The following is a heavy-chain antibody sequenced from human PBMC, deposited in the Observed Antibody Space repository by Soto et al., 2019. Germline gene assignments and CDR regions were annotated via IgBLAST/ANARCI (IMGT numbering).Heavy chain of an antibody. V-gene: IGHV3-23*01. CDR2: ISGSGGST. CDR1: GFTFSNYA. CDR3: AKDRPGIIVYDAFDI. J-gene: IGHJ3*02. D-gene: IGHD3-16*02. Sequence: EVQLLESGGGLVQPGGSLRLSCAASGFTFSNYAMSWVRQAPGKGLEWVSAISGSGGSTNYAASVKGRFTISRDNSQNTQYLQMNSLRAEDTAVYYCAKDRPGIIVYDAFDIWGKGTMVTVSS.